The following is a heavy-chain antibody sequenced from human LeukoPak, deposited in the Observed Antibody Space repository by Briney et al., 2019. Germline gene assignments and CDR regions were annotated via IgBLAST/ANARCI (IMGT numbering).Heavy chain of an antibody. Sequence: GASVKVSCKASGGTFSSYAISWVRQAPGQGLEWMGRIIPILGIANYAQKFQGRVTITADKSTSTAYMELSSLRAEDTAVYYCAREGTIASANYNWFDPWGQGTLVTVSS. CDR2: IIPILGIA. V-gene: IGHV1-69*04. CDR1: GGTFSSYA. J-gene: IGHJ5*02. CDR3: AREGTIASANYNWFDP. D-gene: IGHD1-1*01.